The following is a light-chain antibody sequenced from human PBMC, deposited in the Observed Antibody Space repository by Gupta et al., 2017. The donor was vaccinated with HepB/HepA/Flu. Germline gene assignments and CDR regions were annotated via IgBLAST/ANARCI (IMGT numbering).Light chain of an antibody. J-gene: IGKJ5*01. CDR3: QQDDSTPPIT. CDR2: WAS. Sequence: DIVMTQSPDSLAVSLGERSTINSKSSQSVLYSYNNKSYLCWYQQKPGQRPKLLIYWASTREAGVPDRFSGSGYGKDFTLTISSRQAEEVAVYYCQQDDSTPPITFGQGTRLEIK. CDR1: QSVLYSYNNKSY. V-gene: IGKV4-1*01.